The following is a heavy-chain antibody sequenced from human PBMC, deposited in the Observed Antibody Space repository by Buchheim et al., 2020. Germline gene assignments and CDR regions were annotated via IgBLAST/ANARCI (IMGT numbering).Heavy chain of an antibody. V-gene: IGHV3-33*06. Sequence: QVQLVESGGGVVQPGRSLRLSCAASGFTFGAYGMHWVRQAPGKGLEWVALIWYDGSNKYYADSVKGRFTISRDNSKNTLYLQMNSLRAEDTAVYYCANKDSGWGVDYWGQGTL. CDR3: ANKDSGWGVDY. D-gene: IGHD6-19*01. CDR1: GFTFGAYG. J-gene: IGHJ4*02. CDR2: IWYDGSNK.